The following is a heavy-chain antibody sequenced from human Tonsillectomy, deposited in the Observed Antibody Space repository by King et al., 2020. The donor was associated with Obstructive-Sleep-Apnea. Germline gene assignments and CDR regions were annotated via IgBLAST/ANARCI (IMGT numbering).Heavy chain of an antibody. J-gene: IGHJ4*02. CDR3: ASDGGTGYSGGWPAPDY. D-gene: IGHD6-19*01. Sequence: VQLVESGGGLVHPGGSLRLSCAASGFTFSSYWMHWVRQAPGKGLVWVSRINSDGSSTSYADSVKGRFTISRDNAKNTLYLQMNSLRAEDTAVYYCASDGGTGYSGGWPAPDYRGKGTLSTVSP. CDR2: INSDGSST. V-gene: IGHV3-74*01. CDR1: GFTFSSYW.